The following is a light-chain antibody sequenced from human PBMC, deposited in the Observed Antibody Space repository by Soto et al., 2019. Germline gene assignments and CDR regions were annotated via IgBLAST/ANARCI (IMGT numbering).Light chain of an antibody. CDR2: DAS. CDR1: QSMNDW. Sequence: DIQMTQSPSTLSASVGDRVTITCRASQSMNDWLAWYQQRPGKAPKVLIYDASSLQSGVPSRFSGSGSGTEFTLTIDSLQPDDVANYYCLRYNAFSQTFGQGTKV. CDR3: LRYNAFSQT. V-gene: IGKV1-5*01. J-gene: IGKJ1*01.